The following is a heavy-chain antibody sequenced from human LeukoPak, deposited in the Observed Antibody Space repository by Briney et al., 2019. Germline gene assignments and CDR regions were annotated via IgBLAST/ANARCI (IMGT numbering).Heavy chain of an antibody. V-gene: IGHV1-46*01. CDR2: INPSGGST. Sequence: ASVKVSCKASGYTFTSYYMHWVRQAPGQGLEWMGIINPSGGSTSYAQKFQGRVTITADESTSTAYMELSSLRSEDTAVYYCARDIRGSSGSIGYWGQGTLVTVSS. CDR3: ARDIRGSSGSIGY. J-gene: IGHJ4*02. D-gene: IGHD1-26*01. CDR1: GYTFTSYY.